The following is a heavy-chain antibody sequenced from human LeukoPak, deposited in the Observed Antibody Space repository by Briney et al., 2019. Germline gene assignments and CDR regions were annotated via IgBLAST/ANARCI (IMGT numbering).Heavy chain of an antibody. CDR3: AKDMGYSSSWYGAFDP. CDR1: GFTFDDYA. D-gene: IGHD6-13*01. V-gene: IGHV3-9*01. Sequence: GGSLRLSCAASGFTFDDYAMHWVRQAPGKGLEWDSGISWNSGSIGYADSVKGRFTISRDNAENSLYLQMNSLRAEDTALYYCAKDMGYSSSWYGAFDPWGQGTLVTVSS. CDR2: ISWNSGSI. J-gene: IGHJ5*02.